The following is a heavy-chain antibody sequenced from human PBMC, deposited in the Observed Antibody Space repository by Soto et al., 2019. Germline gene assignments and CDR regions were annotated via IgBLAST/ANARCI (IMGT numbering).Heavy chain of an antibody. CDR3: ARAGVVVATNFDY. CDR1: GFTFSSYW. CDR2: IKQDGSEK. Sequence: GGSLRLSCAASGFTFSSYWMSWVRQAPGKGLEWVANIKQDGSEKYYVDSVKGRFTISRDNAKNSLYLQMNSLRAEDTAVYYCARAGVVVATNFDYWGQGTLVTVSS. V-gene: IGHV3-7*01. D-gene: IGHD2-15*01. J-gene: IGHJ4*02.